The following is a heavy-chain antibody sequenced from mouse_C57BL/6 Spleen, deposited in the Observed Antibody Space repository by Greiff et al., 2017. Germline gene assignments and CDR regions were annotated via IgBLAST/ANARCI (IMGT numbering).Heavy chain of an antibody. CDR2: IHPNSGST. D-gene: IGHD4-1*01. CDR1: GYTFTSYW. J-gene: IGHJ2*01. Sequence: QVQLQQPGAELVKPGASVKLSCKASGYTFTSYWMHWVKQRPGQGLEWIGMIHPNSGSTNYNEKFKSKATLTVDKSSSTAYMHLSSLTSEDSAVYYCAREGLTGALDYWGQGTTLTVSS. CDR3: AREGLTGALDY. V-gene: IGHV1-64*01.